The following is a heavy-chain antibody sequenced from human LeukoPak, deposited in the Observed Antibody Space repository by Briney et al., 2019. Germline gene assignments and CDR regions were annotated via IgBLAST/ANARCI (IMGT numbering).Heavy chain of an antibody. CDR2: FYNNGRS. Sequence: PAETETLICTVSGDSISSSNYYWGWIRQPPGKGLEWLVRFYNNGRSYYNPSLKGRVTISVDTSKKQFSLMLTSVTAADTAVYFCARLVRSSSFYFAFWGHGNLGSVSS. D-gene: IGHD1-26*01. J-gene: IGHJ4*01. V-gene: IGHV4-39*01. CDR1: GDSISSSNYY. CDR3: ARLVRSSSFYFAF.